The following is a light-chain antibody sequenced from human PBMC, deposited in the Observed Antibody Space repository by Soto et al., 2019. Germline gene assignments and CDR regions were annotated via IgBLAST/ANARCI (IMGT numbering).Light chain of an antibody. V-gene: IGLV2-14*01. CDR3: SSYTSSSTPAWV. J-gene: IGLJ3*02. Sequence: QSALTQPASVSGSPGQSITISCTGTSSDVGGYNYVSWYQQHPGKVPKLMIYEVSNRPSGVSNRFSGSKSGNTASLTISGLQAEDEADYYCSSYTSSSTPAWVFGGGTQLTVL. CDR1: SSDVGGYNY. CDR2: EVS.